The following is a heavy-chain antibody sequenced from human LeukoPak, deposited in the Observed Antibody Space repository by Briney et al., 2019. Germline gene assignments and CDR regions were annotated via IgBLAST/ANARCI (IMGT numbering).Heavy chain of an antibody. CDR3: ARGSHGYSGYDWSFDY. CDR2: INAGNGNT. Sequence: ASVKVSCKTSGYTFTSYAMHWVRQAPGQRLEWMGWINAGNGNTKYSQKFQGRVTITRDTSASTAYMELSSLRSEDTAVYYCARGSHGYSGYDWSFDYWGQGTLVTVSS. V-gene: IGHV1-3*01. D-gene: IGHD5-12*01. CDR1: GYTFTSYA. J-gene: IGHJ4*02.